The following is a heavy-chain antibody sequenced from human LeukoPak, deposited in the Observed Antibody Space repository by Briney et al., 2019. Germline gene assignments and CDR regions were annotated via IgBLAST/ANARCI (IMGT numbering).Heavy chain of an antibody. CDR3: ANSRSGTYGYFDY. CDR1: GFTFSNFA. D-gene: IGHD3-10*01. CDR2: ISGNGGGT. Sequence: GGSLRLSCAASGFTFSNFAMSWVRQAPGKGLEWVSGISGNGGGTYYADSVKGRFTISRDNSKNTLYLQMNSLRAEDTAVVYCANSRSGTYGYFDYWGQGALVTVSS. V-gene: IGHV3-23*01. J-gene: IGHJ4*02.